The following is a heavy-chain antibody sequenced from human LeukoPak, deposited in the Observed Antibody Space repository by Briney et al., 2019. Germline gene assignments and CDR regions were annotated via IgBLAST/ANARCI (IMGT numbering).Heavy chain of an antibody. D-gene: IGHD3-10*01. J-gene: IGHJ5*02. CDR1: GYTFTSYG. CDR3: ARDLLSPSYYGSGSYST. CDR2: ISAYSGNT. V-gene: IGHV1-18*01. Sequence: GASVKVSCKASGYTFTSYGISWVRQAPGQGLEWMGWISAYSGNTNYAQKLQGRVTMTTDTSTSTAYMELRSLRSDDTAVYYCARDLLSPSYYGSGSYSTWGQGTLVSVSS.